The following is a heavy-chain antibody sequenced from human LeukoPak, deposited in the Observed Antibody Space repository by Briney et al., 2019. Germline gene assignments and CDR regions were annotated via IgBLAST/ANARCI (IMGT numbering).Heavy chain of an antibody. CDR2: IYYSGST. D-gene: IGHD1/OR15-1a*01. J-gene: IGHJ5*02. CDR1: GGSISSYY. Sequence: SETLSLTCTVSGGSISSYYWSWIRQPPGKGLEWIGYIYYSGSTNYNPSLKSRVTISVDTSKNQFSLKLSSVTAADTAVYYCARAGTQGNWFDPWGQGTLVTVSS. CDR3: ARAGTQGNWFDP. V-gene: IGHV4-59*01.